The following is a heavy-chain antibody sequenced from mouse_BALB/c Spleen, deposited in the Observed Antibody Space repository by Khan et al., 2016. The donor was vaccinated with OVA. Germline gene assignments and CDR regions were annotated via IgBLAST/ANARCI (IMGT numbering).Heavy chain of an antibody. CDR2: VSTGGHYT. Sequence: EVNLVESGGDVVKPGGSLKLSCAASGFTFSTYGMSWVRQTPDKRLEWVATVSTGGHYTYYPDTVKGRFTISRDNAKNTLYLQMSRLKSEDTAIFYCARLAYYYDSEGFAYWGQGTLVTVSA. V-gene: IGHV5-6*01. D-gene: IGHD1-1*01. J-gene: IGHJ3*01. CDR1: GFTFSTYG. CDR3: ARLAYYYDSEGFAY.